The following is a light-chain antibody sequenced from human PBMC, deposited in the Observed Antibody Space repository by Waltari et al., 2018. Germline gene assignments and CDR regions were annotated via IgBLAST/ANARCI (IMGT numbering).Light chain of an antibody. Sequence: DIEMTQSPSSLSASVGDRVTITCRARQDLSEFLAWYQQKPGKVPNLLIYGASTLHSGVSSRFSGSGSGTEFTLTISGLQPEDVATYYCQKYNSPPFTFGPGTKVDLK. CDR1: QDLSEF. V-gene: IGKV1-27*01. CDR2: GAS. J-gene: IGKJ3*01. CDR3: QKYNSPPFT.